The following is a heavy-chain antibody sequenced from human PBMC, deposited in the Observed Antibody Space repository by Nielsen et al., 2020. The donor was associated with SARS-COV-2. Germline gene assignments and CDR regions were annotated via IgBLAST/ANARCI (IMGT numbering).Heavy chain of an antibody. CDR1: GYTFPNYG. CDR3: ARFTVTLQLGALDV. V-gene: IGHV1-18*04. CDR2: ISGFNGHA. D-gene: IGHD1-1*01. J-gene: IGHJ3*01. Sequence: ASVKVSCKASGYTFPNYGISWVRQAPGQGLEWMGRISGFNGHAIYAQNFQGRVTVTTDTATRTANMELRSLRSDDTAVYYCARFTVTLQLGALDVWGQGTMVTVSS.